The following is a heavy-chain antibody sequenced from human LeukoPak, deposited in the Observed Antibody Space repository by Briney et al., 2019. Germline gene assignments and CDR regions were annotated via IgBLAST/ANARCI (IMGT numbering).Heavy chain of an antibody. CDR3: AKHYGSGTYYPWAFDY. Sequence: GGSLRLSCAASGFTFSSYGMHWVRQAPGKGLEWVAFIRYDGGNKYYADSVRGRFTISRDNSKNTLYLQMNSLRPEDTAVYYCAKHYGSGTYYPWAFDYWGQETLVTVSS. J-gene: IGHJ4*02. V-gene: IGHV3-30*02. D-gene: IGHD3-10*01. CDR2: IRYDGGNK. CDR1: GFTFSSYG.